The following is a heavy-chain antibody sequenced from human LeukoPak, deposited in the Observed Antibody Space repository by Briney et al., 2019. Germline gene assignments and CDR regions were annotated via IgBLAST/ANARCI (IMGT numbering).Heavy chain of an antibody. CDR2: ISYDGSNK. CDR1: GFTFSSYA. CDR3: ARVRVGWELTGDAFDI. V-gene: IGHV3-30-3*01. D-gene: IGHD1-26*01. J-gene: IGHJ3*02. Sequence: GGSLRLSCAASGFTFSSYAMHWVRQAPGKGLEWVAVISYDGSNKYYADSVKGRFTISRDNSKNTLYLQMNSLRAEDTAVYYCARVRVGWELTGDAFDIWGQGTMVTVSS.